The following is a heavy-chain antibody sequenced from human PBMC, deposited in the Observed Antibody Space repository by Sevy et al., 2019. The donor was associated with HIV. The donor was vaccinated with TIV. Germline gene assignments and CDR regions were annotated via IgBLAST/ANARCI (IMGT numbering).Heavy chain of an antibody. D-gene: IGHD4-17*01. Sequence: GGSLRLSCAASGFTFTDFYLNWVRQAPGKGLEWVSSIRGLSNYKFYADSMKGRFTISRDNAENSIYLQMNSLRAEDTAVYFCARRGPSTVHDAFDIWGQGTMVTVSS. CDR3: ARRGPSTVHDAFDI. V-gene: IGHV3-21*01. J-gene: IGHJ3*02. CDR2: IRGLSNYK. CDR1: GFTFTDFY.